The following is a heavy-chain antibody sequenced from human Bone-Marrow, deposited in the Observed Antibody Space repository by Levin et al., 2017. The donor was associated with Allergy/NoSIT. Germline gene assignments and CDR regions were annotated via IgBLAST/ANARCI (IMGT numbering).Heavy chain of an antibody. D-gene: IGHD1-14*01. V-gene: IGHV4-34*01. J-gene: IGHJ6*02. CDR2: INHSGST. CDR1: GGSFSGYY. CDR3: ARRRGNQYYYYGMDV. Sequence: SETLSLTCAVYGGSFSGYYWSWIRQPPGKGLEWIGEINHSGSTNYNPSLKSRVTISVDTSKNQFSLKLSSVTAADTAVYYCARRRGNQYYYYGMDVWGQGTTVTVSS.